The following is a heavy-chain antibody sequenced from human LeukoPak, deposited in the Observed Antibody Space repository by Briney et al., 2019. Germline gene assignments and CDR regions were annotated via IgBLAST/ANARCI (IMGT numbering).Heavy chain of an antibody. CDR2: IYYSGST. D-gene: IGHD1-26*01. CDR1: GGSISSYY. J-gene: IGHJ1*01. V-gene: IGHV4-59*08. CDR3: ARHDVAGATTDYFQH. Sequence: SQTLSLTCTVSGGSISSYYWSWIRQPPGKGPEWIGYIYYSGSTRYNPSLKSRVTISVDTSKNQISLKLGSVTAADTAVYYCARHDVAGATTDYFQHWGQGTLVTVSS.